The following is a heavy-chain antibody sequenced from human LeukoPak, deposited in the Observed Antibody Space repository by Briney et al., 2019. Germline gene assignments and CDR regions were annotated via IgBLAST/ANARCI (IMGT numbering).Heavy chain of an antibody. V-gene: IGHV3-48*03. D-gene: IGHD2-21*02. Sequence: GGSLRLSCAATGFTFSSYEMNWVRQAPGKGLEWVSYISGSGSTIYYADSVKGRFTISRDNAKNSLYLQMNSLRAEDTAVYYCARGNVVVTATYYFDYWGQGTLVTVSS. CDR1: GFTFSSYE. J-gene: IGHJ4*02. CDR2: ISGSGSTI. CDR3: ARGNVVVTATYYFDY.